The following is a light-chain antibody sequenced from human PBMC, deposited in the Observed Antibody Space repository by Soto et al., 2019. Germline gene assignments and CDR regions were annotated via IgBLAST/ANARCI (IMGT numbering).Light chain of an antibody. J-gene: IGLJ1*01. Sequence: PVRTPPASGTGVPRRASRIFKNRNQRDVGSYNLVSWYQQHPGKAPKLMIYEVSKRPSGVSNRFSGSKSGNTASLTISGLQAEDEADYYCCSYAGSSTFYVFGTGTKVTVL. CDR3: CSYAGSSTFYV. CDR1: QRDVGSYNL. V-gene: IGLV2-23*02. CDR2: EVS.